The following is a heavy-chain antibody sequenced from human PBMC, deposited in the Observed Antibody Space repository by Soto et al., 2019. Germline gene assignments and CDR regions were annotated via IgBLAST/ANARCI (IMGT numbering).Heavy chain of an antibody. CDR3: AKDGYFDWFTNFDY. D-gene: IGHD3-9*01. CDR1: GFTFSSYA. Sequence: EVQLLESGGGLVQTGGSLRLSCAASGFTFSSYAMSWVRQAPGKGLEWVSAISGSGASANYADSVQGRFAISRDNSKNTLYLQMYSLRYGDTAVYYCAKDGYFDWFTNFDYWGQGTLVTVSS. J-gene: IGHJ4*02. CDR2: ISGSGASA. V-gene: IGHV3-23*01.